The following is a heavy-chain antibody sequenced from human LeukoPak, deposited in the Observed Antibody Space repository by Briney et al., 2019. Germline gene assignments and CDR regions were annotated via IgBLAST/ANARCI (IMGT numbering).Heavy chain of an antibody. CDR3: ARNVEMASLDY. J-gene: IGHJ4*02. Sequence: SVKVSCKASGGTFISYAISWVRQAPGQGIEWMGRIIPIFGTANYAQKFQGRVTITTDESTSTAYMELSSLRSEDTAVYYCARNVEMASLDYWGQGTLVTVSS. CDR1: GGTFISYA. D-gene: IGHD5-24*01. CDR2: IIPIFGTA. V-gene: IGHV1-69*05.